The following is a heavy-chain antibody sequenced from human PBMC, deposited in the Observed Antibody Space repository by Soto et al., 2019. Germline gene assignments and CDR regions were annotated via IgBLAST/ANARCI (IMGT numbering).Heavy chain of an antibody. V-gene: IGHV3-72*01. D-gene: IGHD3-16*01. Sequence: EVQLVESGGGLVQPGGSLRLSCAASVTFSDHDMDWVRQAPGKGLEWVGRIRNKGNSYTTEYAASVKGRFTISRDDSKNSLYLQMNSLKTEDTAVYYCSRRPPFGGFDYWGQGTLVTVSS. CDR2: IRNKGNSYTT. CDR1: VTFSDHD. J-gene: IGHJ4*02. CDR3: SRRPPFGGFDY.